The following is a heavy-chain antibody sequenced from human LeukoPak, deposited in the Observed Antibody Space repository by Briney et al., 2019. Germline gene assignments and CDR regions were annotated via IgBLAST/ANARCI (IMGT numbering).Heavy chain of an antibody. CDR1: GGSISSYY. CDR2: IYNSGST. CDR3: ARENSNSWYLDY. Sequence: SETLSLTCTVSGGSISSYYWSWIRQPPGKGLEWIGYIYNSGSTNYNPSLKSRVTISVDTSKNQFSLKPSSVTAADTAVYYCARENSNSWYLDYWAREPWSPSPQ. D-gene: IGHD6-13*01. V-gene: IGHV4-59*01. J-gene: IGHJ4*02.